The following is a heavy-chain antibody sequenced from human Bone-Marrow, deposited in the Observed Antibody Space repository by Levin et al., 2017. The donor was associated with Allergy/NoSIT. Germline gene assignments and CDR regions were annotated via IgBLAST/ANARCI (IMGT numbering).Heavy chain of an antibody. CDR3: AREDLAYCGTDCYSSDTFDI. Sequence: GGSLRLSCAASGFTFSDHAMNWVRQAPGKGLEWVGRAGNKDNSYTTEYAASVKGRFTISRDDSRNSFFLQMNSLKSEDTAVYYCAREDLAYCGTDCYSSDTFDIWGQGILVTVSS. D-gene: IGHD2-21*02. V-gene: IGHV3-72*01. CDR1: GFTFSDHA. CDR2: AGNKDNSYTT. J-gene: IGHJ3*02.